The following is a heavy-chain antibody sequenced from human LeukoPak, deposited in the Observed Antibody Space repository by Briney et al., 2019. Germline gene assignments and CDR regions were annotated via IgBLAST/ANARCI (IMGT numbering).Heavy chain of an antibody. CDR3: ARDTRHRTITIFGVVTIPFDY. CDR2: ISSSGSTI. Sequence: GGSLRLSCAASGFTFSDYYTSWIRQAPGKGLEWVSYISSSGSTIYYADSVKGRFTISRDNAKNSLYLQMNSLRAEDTAVYYCARDTRHRTITIFGVVTIPFDYWGQGTLVTVSS. CDR1: GFTFSDYY. D-gene: IGHD3-3*01. V-gene: IGHV3-11*04. J-gene: IGHJ4*02.